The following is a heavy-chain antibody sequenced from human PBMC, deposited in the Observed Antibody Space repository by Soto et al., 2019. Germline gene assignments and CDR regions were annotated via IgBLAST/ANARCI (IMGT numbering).Heavy chain of an antibody. D-gene: IGHD6-13*01. J-gene: IGHJ6*02. Sequence: EVQLVESGGGLVQPGGPLKLSCAASGFTFSGSAMHWVRQASGKGLEWVGRIRSKANSYATAYAASVKGRFTISRDDSKNTAYLQMNSLKTEDTAVYYCTRHVIAAPVIWGQGTTVTVSS. CDR1: GFTFSGSA. CDR2: IRSKANSYAT. V-gene: IGHV3-73*02. CDR3: TRHVIAAPVI.